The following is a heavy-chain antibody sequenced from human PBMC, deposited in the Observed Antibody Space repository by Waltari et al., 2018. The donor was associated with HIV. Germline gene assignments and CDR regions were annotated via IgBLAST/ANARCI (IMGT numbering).Heavy chain of an antibody. CDR2: ISYSGIT. J-gene: IGHJ4*02. CDR3: ARGRRWLQFHGHYYFDY. V-gene: IGHV4-59*01. CDR1: GDSIHGNY. Sequence: QVQLQESGTGLVKPSETLSLTCNVSGDSIHGNYWNWIRQPPGKEPEWIGYISYSGITNYTPSLKSRVSMSLVSSKSQFSLKLRSVTALDTAVYYCARGRRWLQFHGHYYFDYWGQGILVTVSS. D-gene: IGHD5-12*01.